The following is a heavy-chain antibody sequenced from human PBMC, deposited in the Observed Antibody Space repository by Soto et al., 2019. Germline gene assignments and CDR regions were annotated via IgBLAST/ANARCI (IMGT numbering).Heavy chain of an antibody. CDR3: AGGRDTVLRGVMYWFDP. CDR1: GGSFSGYY. V-gene: IGHV4-34*01. D-gene: IGHD3-10*01. J-gene: IGHJ5*02. CDR2: IDQSGST. Sequence: QVQLQQWGAGLLKSSETLSLTCAVYGGSFSGYYWNWLRQPPGEGLEWIGNIDQSGSTNYNPSLKCRDTMSVDTSSGQFSLQLTSVTAMDPAVYYCAGGRDTVLRGVMYWFDPWGQGTLVSVSS.